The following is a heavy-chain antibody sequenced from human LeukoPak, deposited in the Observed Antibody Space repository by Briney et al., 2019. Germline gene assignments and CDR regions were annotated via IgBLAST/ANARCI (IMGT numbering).Heavy chain of an antibody. CDR3: ARHQLGYYYGMDV. D-gene: IGHD3-16*01. V-gene: IGHV4-59*08. CDR2: IFYSGNT. J-gene: IGHJ6*02. CDR1: GGSISSYY. Sequence: PSGTLSLTCTVSGGSISSYYWSWIRQPPGKGLEWIGYIFYSGNTNYNPSLKSRVTISVDTSKNQFSLKLNSVTAADTAVYYCARHQLGYYYGMDVWGQGTTVIVSS.